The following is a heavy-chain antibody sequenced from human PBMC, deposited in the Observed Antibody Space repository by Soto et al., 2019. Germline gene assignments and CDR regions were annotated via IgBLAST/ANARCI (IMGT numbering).Heavy chain of an antibody. D-gene: IGHD5-12*01. CDR3: ARDLVVTILEGDYYYYMDV. V-gene: IGHV6-1*01. Sequence: SQTLSLTCAISGDSVSSNSAAWNWIRQSPSRGLEWLGRTYYRSKWYNDYAVSVKSRITINPDTSKNQFSLQLNSVTPEDTAVYYCARDLVVTILEGDYYYYMDVWGKGTTVTVSS. J-gene: IGHJ6*03. CDR1: GDSVSSNSAA. CDR2: TYYRSKWYN.